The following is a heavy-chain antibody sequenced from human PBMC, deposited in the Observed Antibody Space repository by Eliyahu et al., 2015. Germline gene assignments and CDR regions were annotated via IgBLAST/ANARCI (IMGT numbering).Heavy chain of an antibody. CDR1: GGSXSSYX. Sequence: QVQLQESGPGLVKPSXXLSLXCTVXGGSXSSYXWSWIRQPPGKGLEWXGYIYYSGSTNYNPSLKSRVTISVDTSKNQFSLKLSSVTAADTAVYYCARDSSYSGYAFFDYWGQGTLVTVSS. CDR3: ARDSSYSGYAFFDY. D-gene: IGHD5-12*01. J-gene: IGHJ4*02. V-gene: IGHV4-59*01. CDR2: IYYSGST.